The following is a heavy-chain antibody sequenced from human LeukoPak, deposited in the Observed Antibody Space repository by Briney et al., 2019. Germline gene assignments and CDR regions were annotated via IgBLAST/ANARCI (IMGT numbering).Heavy chain of an antibody. V-gene: IGHV3-30*18. J-gene: IGHJ4*02. CDR1: GFTFSSSD. CDR3: AKEGSNGDFDY. D-gene: IGHD1-26*01. Sequence: GRSLRLSCAAPGFTFSSSDPHGVRQAPGKGLEGVTVISYDGSNKYYGDSVKGRFTISRDNSKNTLYLKMNSLRAEDTAMYYCAKEGSNGDFDYWGQGTLVTVSS. CDR2: ISYDGSNK.